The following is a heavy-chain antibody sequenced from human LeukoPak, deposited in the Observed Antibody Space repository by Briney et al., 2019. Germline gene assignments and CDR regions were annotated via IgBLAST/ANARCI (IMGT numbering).Heavy chain of an antibody. CDR3: ANLVGPLDV. D-gene: IGHD1-26*01. CDR2: IIPRLDTT. V-gene: IGHV1-69*04. Sequence: GASVKVSCKASGDTFSSYALSWVRQAHGQGLEWMGRIIPRLDTTNYAQKFQGRVTITADKSTDTVYMELRRLRSEDAAVYYCANLVGPLDVWGQGTTVSVSS. J-gene: IGHJ6*02. CDR1: GDTFSSYA.